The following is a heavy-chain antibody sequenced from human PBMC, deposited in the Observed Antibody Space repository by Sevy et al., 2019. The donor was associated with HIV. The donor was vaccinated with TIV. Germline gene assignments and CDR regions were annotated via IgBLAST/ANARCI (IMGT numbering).Heavy chain of an antibody. CDR3: VGPKLTYTNGWDYFDY. CDR2: INYSGIT. Sequence: SETLSLTCTVSGASISSSGYYWGWIRQPPGKGLEWIASINYSGITFYNPSLKSRVTISADTSKNQFSLGLSFVTAADSSIYFCVGPKLTYTNGWDYFDYWGQGTVVTVSS. V-gene: IGHV4-39*01. D-gene: IGHD6-25*01. J-gene: IGHJ4*02. CDR1: GASISSSGYY.